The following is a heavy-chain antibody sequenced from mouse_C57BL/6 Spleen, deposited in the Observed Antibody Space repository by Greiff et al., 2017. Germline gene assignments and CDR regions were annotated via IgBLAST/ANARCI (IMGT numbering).Heavy chain of an antibody. V-gene: IGHV1-20*01. D-gene: IGHD1-1*01. CDR2: INPYNGDT. CDR1: GYSFTGYF. CDR3: ANYGSDAMDD. J-gene: IGHJ4*01. Sequence: VQLKESGPELVKPGDSVKIFCKASGYSFTGYFMNWVMQSHGKSLEWIGRINPYNGDTFYNQKFKGKATLTVDKSSSTAHIELRSLTSEDSAVYYCANYGSDAMDDWGQGTSVTVSS.